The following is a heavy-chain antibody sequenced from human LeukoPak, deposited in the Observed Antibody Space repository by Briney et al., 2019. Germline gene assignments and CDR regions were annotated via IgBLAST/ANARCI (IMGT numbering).Heavy chain of an antibody. CDR3: ARDRHWNQGNFDY. J-gene: IGHJ4*02. CDR2: INSNSCDT. D-gene: IGHD1-1*01. V-gene: IGHV1-2*02. CDR1: GYTITRYY. Sequence: ASVKVSCKASGYTITRYYIHWVGQAPGQGLEWMGLINSNSCDTNYAQKFQGRVTITRDTSINTAFMELSRLRSDDTAVYYCARDRHWNQGNFDYWGQGTLVTVSS.